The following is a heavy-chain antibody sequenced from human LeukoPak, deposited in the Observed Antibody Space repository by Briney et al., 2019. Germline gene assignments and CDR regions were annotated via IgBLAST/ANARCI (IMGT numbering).Heavy chain of an antibody. CDR1: GLTVSGNY. D-gene: IGHD6-13*01. Sequence: GGSLRLSCAASGLTVSGNYMTWVRQAPGKGLEWVSVIYSGGSTYYSDSVKGRFTISRDSSKNTLYLQKNSLRPEDTAVYYCARDPYTSSWYWAFDIWGQGTMVTVSS. CDR2: IYSGGST. J-gene: IGHJ3*02. CDR3: ARDPYTSSWYWAFDI. V-gene: IGHV3-66*02.